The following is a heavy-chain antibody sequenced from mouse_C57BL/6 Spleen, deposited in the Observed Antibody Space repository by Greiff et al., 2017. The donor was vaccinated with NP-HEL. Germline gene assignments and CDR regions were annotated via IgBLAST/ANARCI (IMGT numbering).Heavy chain of an antibody. CDR1: GYTFTDYE. Sequence: QVQLKESGAELVRPGASVTLSCKASGYTFTDYEMHWVKQTPVHGLEWIGAIDPETGGTAYNQKFKGKAILTADKSSSTAYMELRSLTSEDSAVYYCTTVYYATTEAWFAYWGQGTLVTVSA. V-gene: IGHV1-15*01. D-gene: IGHD2-1*01. J-gene: IGHJ3*01. CDR2: IDPETGGT. CDR3: TTVYYATTEAWFAY.